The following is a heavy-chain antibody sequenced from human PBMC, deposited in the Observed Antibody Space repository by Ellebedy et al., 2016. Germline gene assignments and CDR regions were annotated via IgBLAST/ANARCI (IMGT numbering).Heavy chain of an antibody. CDR3: ARASDFYFDY. Sequence: ASVKVSCKASGGTFSSYAISWVRQAPGQGLEWMGIINPRGGSTNYAQNYGQKLQGRVTMTRDTSTNTVHMELSNLRSEDTAVYYCARASDFYFDYWGQGTLVTVSS. J-gene: IGHJ4*02. CDR1: GGTFSSYA. CDR2: INPRGGST. V-gene: IGHV1-46*04.